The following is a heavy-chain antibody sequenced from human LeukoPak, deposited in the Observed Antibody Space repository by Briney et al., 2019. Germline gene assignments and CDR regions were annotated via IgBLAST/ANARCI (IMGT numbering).Heavy chain of an antibody. V-gene: IGHV3-23*01. Sequence: GGSLRLSCAASGSTFSSYAMSWVRQAPGKGLEWVSAISGSGGSTYYADSVKGRFTISRDNSKNTLYLQMNSLRAEDTAVYYCAKVPTYYYDSSGSGDWGQGTLVTVSS. CDR3: AKVPTYYYDSSGSGD. CDR1: GSTFSSYA. D-gene: IGHD3-22*01. CDR2: ISGSGGST. J-gene: IGHJ4*02.